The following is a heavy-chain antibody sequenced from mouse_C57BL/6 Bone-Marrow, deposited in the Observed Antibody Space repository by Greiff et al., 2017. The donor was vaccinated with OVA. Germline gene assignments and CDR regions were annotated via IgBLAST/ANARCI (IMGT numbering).Heavy chain of an antibody. V-gene: IGHV1-54*01. D-gene: IGHD1-1*01. CDR1: GYAFTNYL. Sequence: QVQLQQSGAELVRPGTSVKVSCKASGYAFTNYLIEWVKQRPGQGLEWIGVINPGSGGTNYNEKFKGKATLTADKSSSTAYMQLSSLTSEDSAVYFCARTYYYGSSYEDYWGQGTTLTVSS. CDR2: INPGSGGT. J-gene: IGHJ2*01. CDR3: ARTYYYGSSYEDY.